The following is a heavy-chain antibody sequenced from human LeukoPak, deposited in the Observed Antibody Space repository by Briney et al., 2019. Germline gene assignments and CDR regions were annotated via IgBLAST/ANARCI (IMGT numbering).Heavy chain of an antibody. J-gene: IGHJ3*02. Sequence: SGGSLRLSCVASGFTFSNAWMSWVRQAPGKGLEWIGRIKSNADGGTTDYAAPVKGTFTISRDDSKNMLYLQMNSLKTEDTAMYYCTTYRWWGRVSATNYVLEIWGQGTMVTVSS. V-gene: IGHV3-15*01. CDR3: TTYRWWGRVSATNYVLEI. CDR2: IKSNADGGTT. CDR1: GFTFSNAW. D-gene: IGHD5/OR15-5a*01.